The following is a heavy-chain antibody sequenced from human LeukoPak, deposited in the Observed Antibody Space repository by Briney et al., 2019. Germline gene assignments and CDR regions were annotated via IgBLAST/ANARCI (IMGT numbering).Heavy chain of an antibody. J-gene: IGHJ4*02. CDR2: INYSGST. CDR3: ARDPTLAAPDY. V-gene: IGHV4-39*07. D-gene: IGHD6-6*01. Sequence: PSETLSLTCTVSGGSISSSSYYWGWIRQPPGKGLEWIGSINYSGSTYYNPSLKSRVTIFVDTSKNQFSLKLRSVTAADTAVYFCARDPTLAAPDYWGQGTLVTVSS. CDR1: GGSISSSSYY.